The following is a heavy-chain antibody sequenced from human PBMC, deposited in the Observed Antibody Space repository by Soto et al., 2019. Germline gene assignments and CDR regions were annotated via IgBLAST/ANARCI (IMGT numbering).Heavy chain of an antibody. D-gene: IGHD3-3*01. Sequence: GGSLRLSCAASGFTFSSYSMNWVRQAPGKGLEWVSSISSSSSYIYYADSVKGRFTISRDNAKNSLYLQMNSLRAEDTAVYYCARDRDPTIFGVVTPPGDYWGQGTLVTVSS. J-gene: IGHJ4*02. V-gene: IGHV3-21*01. CDR2: ISSSSSYI. CDR3: ARDRDPTIFGVVTPPGDY. CDR1: GFTFSSYS.